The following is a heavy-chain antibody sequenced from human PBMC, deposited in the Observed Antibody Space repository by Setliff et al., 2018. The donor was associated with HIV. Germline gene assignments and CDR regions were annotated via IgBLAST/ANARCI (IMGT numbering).Heavy chain of an antibody. Sequence: SETLSLTCTVSGDSISSGSYYWSWIRQPAGKGLEWIGRIYTSGTTNYNPSLESRVTISVDTSKNQFSLKLSSVTAADTAVYYCARSSSSWSGWFDPWGQGTLVTVSS. CDR2: IYTSGTT. CDR1: GDSISSGSYY. V-gene: IGHV4-61*02. CDR3: ARSSSSWSGWFDP. D-gene: IGHD6-13*01. J-gene: IGHJ5*02.